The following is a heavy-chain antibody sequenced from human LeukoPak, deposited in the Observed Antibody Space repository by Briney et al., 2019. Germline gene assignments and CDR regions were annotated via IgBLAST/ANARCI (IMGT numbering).Heavy chain of an antibody. CDR2: IYYTGTT. Sequence: SETLSLTCTVSGDPIRSSYWSWIRQPPGKGLEWIGYIYYTGTTTYNPSLKSRVTISVDTSKDQFSLNLSSVTAADTAVYYCARRGGLNRGYWYFDLWGRGTLVTVSS. D-gene: IGHD3-16*01. V-gene: IGHV4-59*01. J-gene: IGHJ2*01. CDR3: ARRGGLNRGYWYFDL. CDR1: GDPIRSSY.